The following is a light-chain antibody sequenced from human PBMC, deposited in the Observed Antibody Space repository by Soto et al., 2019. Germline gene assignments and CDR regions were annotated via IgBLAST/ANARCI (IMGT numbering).Light chain of an antibody. CDR1: QSISSSD. Sequence: EIVLTQSPGTLSLSPGERATLFCRASQSISSSDLAWYQQKPGQAPRLLIFGTSTRTTGIPDRFSGSGSGTDFTLTISRLEPEDFAVYYCQQYHSSPSFGGGTKVEIK. V-gene: IGKV3-20*01. CDR3: QQYHSSPS. J-gene: IGKJ4*01. CDR2: GTS.